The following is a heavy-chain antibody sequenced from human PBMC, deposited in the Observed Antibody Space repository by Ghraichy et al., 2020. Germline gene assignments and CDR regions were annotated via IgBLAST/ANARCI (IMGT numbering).Heavy chain of an antibody. V-gene: IGHV3-7*01. CDR3: VRDKRQAPYYGYYYYGMDV. Sequence: GGSLRLSCAASGISFSSHWMSWVRQAPGKGLEWVANIKEDGSEKYYVDSVKGRFTISRDNAKNLLYLQMNSLRAEDTAVYYCVRDKRQAPYYGYYYYGMDVWGQGTTVTVSS. D-gene: IGHD3-22*01. J-gene: IGHJ6*02. CDR2: IKEDGSEK. CDR1: GISFSSHW.